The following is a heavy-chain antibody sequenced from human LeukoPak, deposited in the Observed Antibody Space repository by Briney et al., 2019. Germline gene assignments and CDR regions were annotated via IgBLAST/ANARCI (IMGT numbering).Heavy chain of an antibody. Sequence: PGGSLRLSCAASGFTFSSYAMNWVRQAPGKGLEWVSCITTSGTYIYYADSVKGRFTISRDNAKNSLYLQMNSLRAGDTAVYYCARDGPEGSGSYLNYWGQGTLVTVSS. CDR1: GFTFSSYA. V-gene: IGHV3-21*01. CDR3: ARDGPEGSGSYLNY. D-gene: IGHD1-26*01. CDR2: ITTSGTYI. J-gene: IGHJ4*02.